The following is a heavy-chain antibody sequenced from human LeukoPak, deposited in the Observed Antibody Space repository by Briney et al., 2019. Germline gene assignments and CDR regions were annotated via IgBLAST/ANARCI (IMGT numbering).Heavy chain of an antibody. CDR3: AKDASTTNNFYFFDY. CDR1: GFTFTNYA. CDR2: ISKSGDIT. D-gene: IGHD1-1*01. V-gene: IGHV3-23*01. J-gene: IGHJ4*02. Sequence: PGGSLRLSCAASGFTFTNYAMTWVRQAPGKGLGWISGISKSGDITFYADSVKGRFTISRDTSRSAVYLQMNNLRAEDTAIYYCAKDASTTNNFYFFDYWGQGALATVSS.